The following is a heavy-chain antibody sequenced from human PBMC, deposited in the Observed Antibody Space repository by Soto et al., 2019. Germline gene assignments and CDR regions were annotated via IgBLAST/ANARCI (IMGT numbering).Heavy chain of an antibody. CDR3: ARGTPYYDSSGYSYYFDY. J-gene: IGHJ4*02. Sequence: PSETLSLTCTVSGGSIIAYYWSWIRQPAGKGLEWIGRFYTSGSANYNPSLKSRVTMSVDTSNNQFSLKLSSVTAADTAVYYCARGTPYYDSSGYSYYFDYWGQGALVTVSS. V-gene: IGHV4-4*07. CDR1: GGSIIAYY. CDR2: FYTSGSA. D-gene: IGHD3-22*01.